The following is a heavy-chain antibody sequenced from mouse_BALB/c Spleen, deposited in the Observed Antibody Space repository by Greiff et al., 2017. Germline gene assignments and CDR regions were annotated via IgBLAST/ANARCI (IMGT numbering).Heavy chain of an antibody. CDR1: GFNIKDYY. Sequence: VQLKESGAELVRPGALVKLSCKASGFNIKDYYMHWVKQRPEQGLEWIGWIDPENGNTIYDPKFQGKASITADTSSNTAYLQLSSLTSEDTAVYYCARRENDYDDDAMDYGGQGTAVTVAS. D-gene: IGHD2-4*01. V-gene: IGHV14-1*02. CDR2: IDPENGNT. J-gene: IGHJ4*01. CDR3: ARRENDYDDDAMDY.